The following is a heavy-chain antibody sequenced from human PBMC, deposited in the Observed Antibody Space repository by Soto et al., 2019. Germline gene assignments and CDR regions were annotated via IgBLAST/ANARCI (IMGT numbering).Heavy chain of an antibody. D-gene: IGHD6-13*01. Sequence: GGSLRLSCAASGFTFSSYWMSWVRQAPGKGLEWVANIKQDGSEKYYVDSVKGRFTISRDNAKNSLYLQMNSLRAEDAAVYYCTRDMWAYSGSWESNHWGQGSRVTVSS. CDR3: TRDMWAYSGSWESNH. CDR2: IKQDGSEK. J-gene: IGHJ5*02. CDR1: GFTFSSYW. V-gene: IGHV3-7*01.